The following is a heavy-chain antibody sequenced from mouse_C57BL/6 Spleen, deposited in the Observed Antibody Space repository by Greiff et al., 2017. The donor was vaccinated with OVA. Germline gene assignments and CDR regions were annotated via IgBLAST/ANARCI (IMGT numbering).Heavy chain of an antibody. CDR2: IYPGSGST. CDR3: ARSGYYYGGFDY. Sequence: QVQLQQPGAELVKPGASVKMSCKASGYTFTSYWITWVKQRPGQGLEWIGDIYPGSGSTNYNEKFKSKATLTVDTSSSTAYMQLSSLTSEDSAVYYCARSGYYYGGFDYWGQGTTLTVSS. V-gene: IGHV1-55*01. J-gene: IGHJ2*01. CDR1: GYTFTSYW. D-gene: IGHD1-1*01.